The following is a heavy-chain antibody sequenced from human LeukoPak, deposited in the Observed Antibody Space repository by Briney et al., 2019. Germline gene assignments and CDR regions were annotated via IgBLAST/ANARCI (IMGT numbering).Heavy chain of an antibody. CDR2: ISYDGSNK. CDR1: GFTFSSYA. V-gene: IGHV3-30*04. CDR3: ARAPYFYDSSGLQYFDY. Sequence: GGSLRLSCAASGFTFSSYAMHWVRQAPGKGLERVAVISYDGSNKYYADSVKGRFTISRDNSKNTLYLQMNSLRAEDTAVYYCARAPYFYDSSGLQYFDYWGQGTLVTVSS. J-gene: IGHJ4*02. D-gene: IGHD3-22*01.